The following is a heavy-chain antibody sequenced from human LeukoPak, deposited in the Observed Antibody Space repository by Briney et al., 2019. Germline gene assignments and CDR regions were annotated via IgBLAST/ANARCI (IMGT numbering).Heavy chain of an antibody. CDR1: GGPISSYY. Sequence: KPSETLSLTCTVSGGPISSYYWSWIRQPAGKELEWIWRFYTSWSTNYNPSLKSRVTMSVDTSKNQFSLKLSSVTAADTAVYYCARDILGYCSSTSCPTRWFDPWGQGTLVTVSS. J-gene: IGHJ5*02. V-gene: IGHV4-4*07. CDR2: FYTSWST. D-gene: IGHD2-2*01. CDR3: ARDILGYCSSTSCPTRWFDP.